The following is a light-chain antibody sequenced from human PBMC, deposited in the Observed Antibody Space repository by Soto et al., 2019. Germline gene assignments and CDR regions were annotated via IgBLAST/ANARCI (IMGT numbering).Light chain of an antibody. CDR1: QSLSSTF. J-gene: IGKJ1*01. Sequence: EIVLTQSPGSLSLSPGERATLSCRASQSLSSTFFAWYQQSPGQAPRLLMYGASSRAAGIPDRFSGSVSGTDFTLIIIHLEPDDYAVYYCQRFDSSATFGQGNKGEIK. CDR3: QRFDSSAT. V-gene: IGKV3-20*01. CDR2: GAS.